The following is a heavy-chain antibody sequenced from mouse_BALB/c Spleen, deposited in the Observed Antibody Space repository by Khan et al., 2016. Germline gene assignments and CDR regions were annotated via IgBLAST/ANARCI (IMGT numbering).Heavy chain of an antibody. CDR2: ISYSGST. V-gene: IGHV3-2*02. CDR1: GYSITSDYA. J-gene: IGHJ3*01. CDR3: EEERGWFAY. Sequence: EVQLQESGPGLVKPSQSLSLICTVTGYSITSDYAWNWIRQFPGNKLEWMGYISYSGSTSYNPSLQSRISITRDTFKNQFFLRLNSVTTEDTATYYCEEERGWFAYWGQGTLVTVSA.